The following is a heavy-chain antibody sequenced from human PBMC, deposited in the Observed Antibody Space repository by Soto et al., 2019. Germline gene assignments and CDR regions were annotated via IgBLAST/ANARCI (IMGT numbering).Heavy chain of an antibody. J-gene: IGHJ6*02. CDR1: GGTFSSYA. Sequence: QVQLVQSGAEVKKPGSSVKVSCKASGGTFSSYAISWVRQAPGQGLEWMGGIIPIFGTANYAQKFQGRVTITADESTSTAYMELSSLRSEETAVYYCASPPPHHYYYGMDVWGQGTTVTVSS. V-gene: IGHV1-69*12. CDR3: ASPPPHHYYYGMDV. CDR2: IIPIFGTA.